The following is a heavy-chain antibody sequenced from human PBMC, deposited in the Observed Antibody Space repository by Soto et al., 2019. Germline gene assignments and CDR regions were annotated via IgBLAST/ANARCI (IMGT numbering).Heavy chain of an antibody. CDR3: ARGVVAASKLYYYYYGMDV. Sequence: SVKVSCKASGGTFSSYAISWVRQAPGQGLEWMGGIIPIFGTANYAQKFQGRVTITADKSTSTAYMELSSLRSEDTAVYYCARGVVAASKLYYYYYGMDVWGQGTTVTVSS. D-gene: IGHD2-15*01. V-gene: IGHV1-69*06. J-gene: IGHJ6*02. CDR2: IIPIFGTA. CDR1: GGTFSSYA.